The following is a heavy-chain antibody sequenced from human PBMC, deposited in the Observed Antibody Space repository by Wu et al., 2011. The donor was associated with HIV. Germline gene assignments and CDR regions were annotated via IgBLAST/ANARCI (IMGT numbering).Heavy chain of an antibody. Sequence: QVQLVQSGAEVKKPGSSVKVSCKASGGIFSSYAISWVRQAPGQGLEWMGRIIPIFGTANYAQKFQGRVTITADKSTSTAYMELSSLRSEDTAVYYCARGGDCGGDCYGVDYWGQGTLVTVSS. CDR1: GGIFSSYA. J-gene: IGHJ4*02. CDR3: ARGGDCGGDCYGVDY. D-gene: IGHD2-21*02. CDR2: IIPIFGTA. V-gene: IGHV1-69*14.